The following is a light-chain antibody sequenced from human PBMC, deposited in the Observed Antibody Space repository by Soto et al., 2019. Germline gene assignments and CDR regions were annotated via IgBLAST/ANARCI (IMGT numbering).Light chain of an antibody. V-gene: IGLV1-47*01. Sequence: QSALTQPASVSGSPGQSITISCTGTSSDVGGYNYVSWYQQHPGTAPKLLVYRDNQRPSGVPDRFSGSKSGTSASLAISGLRSDDEADYYCAAWDDSLRGVVFGGGTKLTVL. J-gene: IGLJ2*01. CDR2: RDN. CDR3: AAWDDSLRGVV. CDR1: SSDVGGYNY.